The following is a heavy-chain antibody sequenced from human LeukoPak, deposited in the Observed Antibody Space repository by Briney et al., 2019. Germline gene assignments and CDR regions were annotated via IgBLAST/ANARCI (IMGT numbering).Heavy chain of an antibody. CDR2: IHHSGRT. J-gene: IGHJ4*02. CDR1: GDSISSGDYY. V-gene: IGHV4-30-2*01. Sequence: SETLSLTCTVSGDSISSGDYYCSWIRQPPGKGLEWIGYIHHSGRTYSNPSLQSRVTISVDTSKNQFSLKLSSVTASDTAVYYCARHVVYFGIDYWGQGTLVTVSS. CDR3: ARHVVYFGIDY. D-gene: IGHD2-8*02.